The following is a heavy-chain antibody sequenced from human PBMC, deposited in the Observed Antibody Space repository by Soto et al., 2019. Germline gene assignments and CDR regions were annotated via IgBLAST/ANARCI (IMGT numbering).Heavy chain of an antibody. J-gene: IGHJ4*02. Sequence: WASVKVSCKASGYTFTSHYMHWVRQAPGQGLEWMGIINPSGGGATYAQKFQGRVSMTRDTSTTTVYMELSSLRSEDTAVYYCASIPPSTGWYKLDYWGQGTLVTVS. V-gene: IGHV1-46*01. CDR1: GYTFTSHY. CDR3: ASIPPSTGWYKLDY. D-gene: IGHD6-19*01. CDR2: INPSGGGA.